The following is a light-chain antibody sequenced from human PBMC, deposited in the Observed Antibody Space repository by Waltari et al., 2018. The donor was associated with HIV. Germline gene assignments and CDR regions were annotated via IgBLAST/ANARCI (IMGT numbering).Light chain of an antibody. V-gene: IGKV3-11*01. CDR1: QSVSSY. CDR2: DAS. Sequence: EIVLTQFPATLSLSSGERATLSCRASQSVSSYLAWYQQKPGQAPGLLIYDASNRAAGIPARFSGSGSGTDFTLTISSLETEDFAVYYCQQRSNWAPTFGQGTRLDIK. CDR3: QQRSNWAPT. J-gene: IGKJ5*01.